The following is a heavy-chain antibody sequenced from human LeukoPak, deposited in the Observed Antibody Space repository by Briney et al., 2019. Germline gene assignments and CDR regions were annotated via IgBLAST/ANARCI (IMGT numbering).Heavy chain of an antibody. CDR1: NYTFTSFG. D-gene: IGHD1-26*01. CDR3: ARRSGTFTDFDY. CDR2: ISTDIGKT. J-gene: IGHJ4*02. Sequence: ASVKVSCQPSNYTFTSFGSSWVRQAPGQRLEYMGWISTDIGKTKYLQKLQGRVTMTTDTSTNTAYMELRSLTSADTAVYYCARRSGTFTDFDYWGQGTLVTVSS. V-gene: IGHV1-18*01.